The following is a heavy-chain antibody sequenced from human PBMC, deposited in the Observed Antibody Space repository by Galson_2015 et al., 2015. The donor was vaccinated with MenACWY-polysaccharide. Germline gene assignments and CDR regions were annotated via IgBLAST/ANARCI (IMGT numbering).Heavy chain of an antibody. Sequence: SLRLSCAGPGFTFSMYGMSWVRQAPGKGLEWVSSISGSGSTKYYAESVKGRFTISRDNSENTIYLQMNSLSAEDTAVYYCATDVKTTVLRGVEFWGQGSLVTVSS. CDR2: ISGSGSTK. V-gene: IGHV3-23*01. D-gene: IGHD4-23*01. CDR3: ATDVKTTVLRGVEF. J-gene: IGHJ4*02. CDR1: GFTFSMYG.